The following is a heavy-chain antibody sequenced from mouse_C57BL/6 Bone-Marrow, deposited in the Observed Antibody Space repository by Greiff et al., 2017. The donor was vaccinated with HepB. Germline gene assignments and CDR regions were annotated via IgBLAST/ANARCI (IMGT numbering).Heavy chain of an antibody. CDR3: ASIYYGFYYCDY. Sequence: QVQLKQSGAELVRPGTSVKVSCKASGYAFTNYLIEWVKQRPGQGLEWIGVINPGSGGTNYNEKFKGKATLTADKSSSTAYMQLSSLTSEDSAVYFCASIYYGFYYCDYWGQGTTLTVSS. J-gene: IGHJ2*01. D-gene: IGHD2-1*01. CDR1: GYAFTNYL. V-gene: IGHV1-54*01. CDR2: INPGSGGT.